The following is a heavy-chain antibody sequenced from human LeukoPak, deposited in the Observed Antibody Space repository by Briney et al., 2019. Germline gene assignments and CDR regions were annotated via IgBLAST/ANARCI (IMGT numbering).Heavy chain of an antibody. V-gene: IGHV3-21*01. CDR2: ISGSTTYI. CDR1: GFTFSSVW. D-gene: IGHD4-17*01. Sequence: GGSLRLSCAASGFTFSSVWMNWVRQAPGKGLEWVSSISGSTTYIYYTDSVKGRFTVSRDNARNSLYLQMNGLGAEDTAVYYCARALGVTTGYYFDYWGQGILVTVSS. CDR3: ARALGVTTGYYFDY. J-gene: IGHJ4*02.